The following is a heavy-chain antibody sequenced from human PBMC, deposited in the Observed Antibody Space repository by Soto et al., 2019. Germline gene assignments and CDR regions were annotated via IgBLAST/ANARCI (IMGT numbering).Heavy chain of an antibody. J-gene: IGHJ6*02. CDR2: INHSGST. CDR1: GGSFSGYY. D-gene: IGHD1-26*01. CDR3: ARDGGGATGWFYYGMDV. Sequence: SETLSLTCAVYGGSFSGYYWSWIRQPPGKGLEWIGEINHSGSTNYNPSLKSRVTISVDTSKNQFSLKLSSVTAADTAVYYCARDGGGATGWFYYGMDVWGQGTTVNVSS. V-gene: IGHV4-34*01.